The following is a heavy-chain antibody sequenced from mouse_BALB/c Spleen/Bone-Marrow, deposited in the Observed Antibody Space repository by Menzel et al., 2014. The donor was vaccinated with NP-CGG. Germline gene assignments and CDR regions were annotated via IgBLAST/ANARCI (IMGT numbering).Heavy chain of an antibody. D-gene: IGHD2-3*01. V-gene: IGHV3-8*02. CDR3: ATYDGYCFDY. Sequence: EVKLVESGPSLVKPSQTLSLTCSVTGDSITSGYWNWIRKFPGNKLEYMGYISYSGNTYYNPSLKSRISITRDTSKNQYFLQLNSVTSEDTATYYCATYDGYCFDYWGPGTTLTVSS. CDR1: GDSITSGY. J-gene: IGHJ2*01. CDR2: ISYSGNT.